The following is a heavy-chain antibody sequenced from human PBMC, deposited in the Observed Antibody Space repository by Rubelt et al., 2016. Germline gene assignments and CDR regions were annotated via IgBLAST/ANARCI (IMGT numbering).Heavy chain of an antibody. CDR1: GFSISSGYF. V-gene: IGHV4-38-2*02. J-gene: IGHJ3*02. CDR3: ARPHVLRYSDRGAFDI. Sequence: QVQLQESGPGLVKSSETLSLTCTVSGFSISSGYFWGWIRQPPGKGLEWIGSIYHSGSTFYSPSLKSRVTMSVDTSKNQFSLKLTSVTAADTAVYYCARPHVLRYSDRGAFDIWGQGTMVTVSS. CDR2: IYHSGST. D-gene: IGHD3-9*01.